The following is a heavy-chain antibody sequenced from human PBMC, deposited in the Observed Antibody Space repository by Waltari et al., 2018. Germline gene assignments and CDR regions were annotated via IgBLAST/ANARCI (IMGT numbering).Heavy chain of an antibody. V-gene: IGHV3-43*01. Sequence: EVQLVESGGVVVQPGGSLRLSCAASGFTFDDYTMHWVRQAPGKGLEWVSLISWDGGSTYYADSVKGRFTISRDNSKNSLYLQMNSLRTEDTALYYSAKDPGGNYYYYYGMDVWGQGTTVTVSS. CDR3: AKDPGGNYYYYYGMDV. J-gene: IGHJ6*02. CDR1: GFTFDDYT. D-gene: IGHD3-16*01. CDR2: ISWDGGST.